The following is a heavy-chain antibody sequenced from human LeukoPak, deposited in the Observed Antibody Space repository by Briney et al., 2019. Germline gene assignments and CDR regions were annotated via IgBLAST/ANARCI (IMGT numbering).Heavy chain of an antibody. CDR2: INSDGSST. V-gene: IGHV3-74*01. J-gene: IGHJ4*02. Sequence: GGSLRLSCAASGFTFSSYWMHWVRQAPGKGLVWVSRINSDGSSTSYADSVKGRFTISRDNAKNTLYLQLNSLRAEDTAVYYCARARSELLEQQGYWGQGTLVTVSS. D-gene: IGHD1/OR15-1a*01. CDR1: GFTFSSYW. CDR3: ARARSELLEQQGY.